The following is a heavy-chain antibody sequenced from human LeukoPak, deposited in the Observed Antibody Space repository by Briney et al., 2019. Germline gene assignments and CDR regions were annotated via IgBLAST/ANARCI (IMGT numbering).Heavy chain of an antibody. CDR3: ARPRASGTTNDAFAI. CDR2: ISSSGIYA. D-gene: IGHD1/OR15-1a*01. J-gene: IGHJ3*02. Sequence: GGSLRLSCAASGFTFSDYYMSWIRQAPGKGLEWLSYISSSGIYANYADSVEGRFTISRDNAKNSLYLQMNNLRAEDTAVYYCARPRASGTTNDAFAIWGQGTMVTVSS. CDR1: GFTFSDYY. V-gene: IGHV3-11*03.